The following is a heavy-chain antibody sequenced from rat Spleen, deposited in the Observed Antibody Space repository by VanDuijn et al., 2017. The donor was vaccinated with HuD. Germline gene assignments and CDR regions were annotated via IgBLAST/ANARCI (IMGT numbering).Heavy chain of an antibody. CDR2: FSYDGSST. CDR3: TREIIRGTRDWFAD. Sequence: EVQLVESGGGLVQPGRSLKLSCAASGFTFSDYYMAWVRQAPTKGLEWVATFSYDGSSTYYRDSVKGRFTISRDNAKSTLYLQMDSLRSEDTATYYCTREIIRGTRDWFADWGQGTLVTVSS. V-gene: IGHV5-20*01. CDR1: GFTFSDYY. J-gene: IGHJ3*01. D-gene: IGHD4-3*01.